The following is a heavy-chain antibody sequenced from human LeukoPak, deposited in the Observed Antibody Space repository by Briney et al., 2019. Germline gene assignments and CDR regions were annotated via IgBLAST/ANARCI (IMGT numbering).Heavy chain of an antibody. V-gene: IGHV4-39*01. J-gene: IGHJ6*03. CDR3: ARLPNRSSSCPGGDCYYMDV. CDR1: GGSISSSSDY. CDR2: IYFTGST. Sequence: PSETLSLTCTVSGGSISSSSDYWGWIRQPPGKGLEWIGSIYFTGSTYYNPSLKSRVTISVDTSKNQFSLSVSAADTAVYYCARLPNRSSSCPGGDCYYMDVWGKGTTVTVSS. D-gene: IGHD6-13*01.